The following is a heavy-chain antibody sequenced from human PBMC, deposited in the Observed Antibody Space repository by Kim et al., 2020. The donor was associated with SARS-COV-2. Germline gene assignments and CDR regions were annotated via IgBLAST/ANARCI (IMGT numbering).Heavy chain of an antibody. D-gene: IGHD3-10*01. J-gene: IGHJ6*02. CDR3: ARDGSGSGSYYTYYYGMDV. V-gene: IGHV3-48*02. Sequence: GRFTSSRDNAKNSLYLQMNSLRDEDTAVYYCARDGSGSGSYYTYYYGMDVWGQGTTVTVSS.